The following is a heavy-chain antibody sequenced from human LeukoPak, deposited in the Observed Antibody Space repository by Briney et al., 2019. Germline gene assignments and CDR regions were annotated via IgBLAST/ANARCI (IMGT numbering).Heavy chain of an antibody. CDR3: ARQDFGSGILPGY. J-gene: IGHJ4*02. CDR1: GASITNSLYY. CDR2: IYYTGST. D-gene: IGHD3-10*01. V-gene: IGHV4-39*01. Sequence: SETLSLTCTVSGASITNSLYYWGWIRQPPGKGLEWIATIYYTGSTYYNPSLKSRVTISVDTSKSHFSLKLSSVTAADMAVYYCARQDFGSGILPGYWGQGTLVTVSS.